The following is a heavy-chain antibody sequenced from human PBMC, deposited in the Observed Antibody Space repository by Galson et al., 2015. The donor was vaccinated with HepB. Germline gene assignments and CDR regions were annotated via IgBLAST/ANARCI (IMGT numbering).Heavy chain of an antibody. V-gene: IGHV1-46*01. D-gene: IGHD3-9*01. CDR3: ARASNDILTGPIQTNWFDP. CDR1: GYTFTSYY. J-gene: IGHJ5*02. CDR2: INPSGGST. Sequence: SVKVSCKASGYTFTSYYMHWVRQAPGQGLEWMGIINPSGGSTSYAQKFQGRVTITADESTSTAYMELSSLRSEDTAVYYCARASNDILTGPIQTNWFDPWGQGTLVTVSS.